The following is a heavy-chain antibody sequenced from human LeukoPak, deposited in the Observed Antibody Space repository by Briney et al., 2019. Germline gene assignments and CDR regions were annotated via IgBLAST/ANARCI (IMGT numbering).Heavy chain of an antibody. CDR3: AREGDGYNYYGWFDP. V-gene: IGHV1-18*01. D-gene: IGHD5-24*01. CDR2: ISGYTGNT. J-gene: IGHJ5*02. Sequence: ASVKVSCKASGYTFISFGFSWVRQAPGQGPEWMGWISGYTGNTNYAQRFQGRVTMTTDTSTSTAYMELRSLRSDDTAVYYCAREGDGYNYYGWFDPWGQGTLVTVSS. CDR1: GYTFISFG.